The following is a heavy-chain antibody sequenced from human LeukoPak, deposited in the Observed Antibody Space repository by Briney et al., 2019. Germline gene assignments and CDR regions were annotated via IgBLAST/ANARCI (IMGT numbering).Heavy chain of an antibody. J-gene: IGHJ4*02. CDR3: ASGYSGSYYPFDY. Sequence: PSETLSLTCAVSGGSISSYYWSRIRQPPGKGLEWIGYIYYSGSTNYNPSLQSRVTISVDTSKTQFSLKLSSVTAADTAVYYCASGYSGSYYPFDYWGQGTLVTVSS. V-gene: IGHV4-59*08. D-gene: IGHD1-26*01. CDR1: GGSISSYY. CDR2: IYYSGST.